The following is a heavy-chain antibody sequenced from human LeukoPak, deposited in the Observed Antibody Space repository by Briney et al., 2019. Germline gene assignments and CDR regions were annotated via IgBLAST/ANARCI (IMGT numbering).Heavy chain of an antibody. CDR1: GGSFSGYY. J-gene: IGHJ4*02. Sequence: PSQTLSLTCAVYGGSFSGYYWSWIRQPPGKGLEWIGEINHSGSTNYNPSLKSRVTISVDTSKNQFSLKLSAVTAADTAVYYCARHKGFIAAIAFDYWGQGTLVTVSS. CDR3: ARHKGFIAAIAFDY. V-gene: IGHV4-34*01. CDR2: INHSGST. D-gene: IGHD6-6*01.